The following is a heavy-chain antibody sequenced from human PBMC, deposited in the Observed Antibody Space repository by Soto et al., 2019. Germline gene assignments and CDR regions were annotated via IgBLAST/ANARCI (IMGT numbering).Heavy chain of an antibody. CDR2: IIPILGTA. D-gene: IGHD2-2*01. V-gene: IGHV1-69*13. Sequence: SVKVSCKASGGTFSSYAISWVRQAPGQGLEWMGGIIPILGTANNAQKFQGRVTITADESTSTAYMELSSLRSEDTAVYYCAQRWGARYCSSTGCPIGDSLYGMDVWGQGTTVTVSS. CDR1: GGTFSSYA. J-gene: IGHJ6*02. CDR3: AQRWGARYCSSTGCPIGDSLYGMDV.